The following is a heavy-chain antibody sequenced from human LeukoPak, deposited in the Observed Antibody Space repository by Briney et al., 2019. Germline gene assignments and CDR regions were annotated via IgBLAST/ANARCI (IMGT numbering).Heavy chain of an antibody. CDR1: GFTFSSHA. Sequence: GGSLRPSLAASGFTFSSHAMSWVRQPPGKGREWVQAISGDGGSTYSADSVKGRFTISRDNSKNTLYLQLNSLRAEDTALYYCARRDCGYNYGFIDYWGRGTLVTVSS. J-gene: IGHJ4*02. CDR3: ARRDCGYNYGFIDY. V-gene: IGHV3-23*01. D-gene: IGHD5-18*01. CDR2: ISGDGGST.